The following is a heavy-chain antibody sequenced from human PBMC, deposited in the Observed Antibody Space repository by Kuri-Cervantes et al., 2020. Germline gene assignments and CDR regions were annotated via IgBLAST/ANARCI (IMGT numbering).Heavy chain of an antibody. CDR2: ISGGST. D-gene: IGHD2-15*01. CDR1: GFTVRSNE. V-gene: IGHV3-38-3*01. J-gene: IGHJ4*02. CDR3: ARDCLGPSPFGGGSCYYFDY. Sequence: GGSLRLSCAASGFTVRSNEMSWVRQAPGKGLEWVSSISGGSTYYADSVKGRFTISRDNAKNSLYLQMNSLRAEDTAVYYCARDCLGPSPFGGGSCYYFDYWGQGTLVTVSS.